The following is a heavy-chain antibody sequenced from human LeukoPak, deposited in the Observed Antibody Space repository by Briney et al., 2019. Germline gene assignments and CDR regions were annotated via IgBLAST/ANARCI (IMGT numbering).Heavy chain of an antibody. CDR3: EIYTGYDSF. J-gene: IGHJ4*02. CDR2: MSPDSGYT. V-gene: IGHV1-8*01. CDR1: GYTFTSYD. Sequence: ASVKVSCKASGYTFTSYDINWVRQATGQGLEWMGWMSPDSGYTGYAQTFQGRVTLTRNTPVSTAFMELSSLRSEDTAVYYCEIYTGYDSFWGQGTLVTVSS. D-gene: IGHD5-12*01.